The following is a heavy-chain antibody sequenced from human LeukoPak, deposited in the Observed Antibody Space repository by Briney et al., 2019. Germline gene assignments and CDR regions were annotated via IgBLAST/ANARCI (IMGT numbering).Heavy chain of an antibody. Sequence: SETLSLTCTVSGGSISSYYWSWIRQPPGKGLEWIGYIYYSGSTNYNPSLKSRVTISVDTSKNQFSLKLSSVTAADTAVYYCASELDYSDAFDIWGQGTMVTVSS. CDR2: IYYSGST. V-gene: IGHV4-59*12. CDR3: ASELDYSDAFDI. D-gene: IGHD2-21*01. J-gene: IGHJ3*02. CDR1: GGSISSYY.